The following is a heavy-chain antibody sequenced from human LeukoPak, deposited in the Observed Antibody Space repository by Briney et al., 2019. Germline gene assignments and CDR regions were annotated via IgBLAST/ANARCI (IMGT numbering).Heavy chain of an antibody. CDR2: ISGSGGST. Sequence: PGGSLRLSCAASGFTFSSYAMSWVRQAPGKGLEWVSAISGSGGSTYYADSVKGRFTISRDNSKNTLYLQMNSLRAEDTAVHYCARGRFLVWSMVGYFDYCGQRTTVTVSS. V-gene: IGHV3-23*01. J-gene: IGHJ4*02. D-gene: IGHD3-3*01. CDR3: ARGRFLVWSMVGYFDY. CDR1: GFTFSSYA.